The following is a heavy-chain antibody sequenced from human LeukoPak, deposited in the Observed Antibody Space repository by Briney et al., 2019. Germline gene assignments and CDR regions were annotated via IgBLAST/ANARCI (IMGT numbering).Heavy chain of an antibody. V-gene: IGHV1-69*05. D-gene: IGHD6-19*01. CDR3: ARERRAVAGYFDY. J-gene: IGHJ4*02. CDR2: IIPIFGTA. CDR1: GGTFSSYA. Sequence: ASVKVSCKASGGTFSSYAISWVRQAPGQGLEWMGRIIPIFGTANYAQKFQGRVTITTVESTSTAYMELSSLRSEDTAVYYCARERRAVAGYFDYWGQGTLVTVSS.